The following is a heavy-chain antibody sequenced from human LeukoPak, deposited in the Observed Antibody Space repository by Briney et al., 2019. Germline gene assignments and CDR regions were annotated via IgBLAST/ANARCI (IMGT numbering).Heavy chain of an antibody. D-gene: IGHD1-26*01. Sequence: GGSLRLSCAASGFTFSSYWMSWVRQAPGKGLEWVDIIKQDGSEKYYLDSVKGRFTISRDNAENSLYLQMNSLRAEDTAVYYCARDASSIVGPRFDYWGQGILVTVSS. J-gene: IGHJ4*02. CDR3: ARDASSIVGPRFDY. V-gene: IGHV3-7*01. CDR1: GFTFSSYW. CDR2: IKQDGSEK.